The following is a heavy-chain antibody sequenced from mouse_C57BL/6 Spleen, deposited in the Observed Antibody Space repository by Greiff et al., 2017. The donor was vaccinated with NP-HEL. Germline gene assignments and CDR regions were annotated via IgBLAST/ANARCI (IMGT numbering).Heavy chain of an antibody. Sequence: DVKLVESGGGLVQPGGSLSLSCAASGFTFTDYYMSWVRQPPGKALEWLGFIRNKANGYTTEYSASVKGRFTISRDNSQSILYLQMNALRAEDSATYYCARYKELGRGYFDVWGTGTTVTVSS. CDR3: ARYKELGRGYFDV. CDR1: GFTFTDYY. CDR2: IRNKANGYTT. D-gene: IGHD4-1*01. V-gene: IGHV7-3*01. J-gene: IGHJ1*03.